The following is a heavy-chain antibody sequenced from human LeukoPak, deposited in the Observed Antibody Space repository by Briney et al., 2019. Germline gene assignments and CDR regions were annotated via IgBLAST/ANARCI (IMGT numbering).Heavy chain of an antibody. CDR1: GGSISSYY. D-gene: IGHD6-19*01. CDR2: IYYSGST. V-gene: IGHV4-59*01. J-gene: IGHJ4*02. CDR3: ARDSSGRATVIDY. Sequence: PSETLSLTCTVSGGSISSYYWSWIRQPPGKGLEWIGYIYYSGSTNYNPSLKSRVTISVDTSKNQFSLKLSSVTAADTAVYYCARDSSGRATVIDYWGQGTLVTVSS.